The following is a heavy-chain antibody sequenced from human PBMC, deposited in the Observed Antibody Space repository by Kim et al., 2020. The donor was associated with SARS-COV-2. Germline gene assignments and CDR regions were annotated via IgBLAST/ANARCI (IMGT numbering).Heavy chain of an antibody. Sequence: GALRLSCAASGFTVSSNYMSWVRQAPGKGLEWVSVIYSGGSTYYADSVKGRFTISRHNSKNTLYLQMNSLRAEDTAVYYCARGRGRNGYSYGLFFVYWGQGTLVTVSS. CDR3: ARGRGRNGYSYGLFFVY. D-gene: IGHD5-18*01. CDR1: GFTVSSNY. J-gene: IGHJ4*02. V-gene: IGHV3-53*04. CDR2: IYSGGST.